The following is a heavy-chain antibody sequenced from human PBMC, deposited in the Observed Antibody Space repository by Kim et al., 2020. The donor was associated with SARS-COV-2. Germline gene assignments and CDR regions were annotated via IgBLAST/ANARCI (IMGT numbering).Heavy chain of an antibody. CDR3: ASGPLVGWERLGY. V-gene: IGHV3-48*04. Sequence: GGSLRLSCAASGFTFSSYSMNWVRQAPGKGLEWVSYISTSGSTVYYADSVKGRFTISRDNAKNSLFLQMNGLRGEDTAVYYCASGPLVGWERLGYWGQGTMVNVSS. CDR2: ISTSGSTV. J-gene: IGHJ4*02. D-gene: IGHD1-26*01. CDR1: GFTFSSYS.